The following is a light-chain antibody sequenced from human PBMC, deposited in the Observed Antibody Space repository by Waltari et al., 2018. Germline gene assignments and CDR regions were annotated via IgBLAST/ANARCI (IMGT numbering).Light chain of an antibody. CDR1: QGISSY. CDR3: QELNTYPQSLT. CDR2: AAS. J-gene: IGKJ4*01. Sequence: DIQLTLSPSSLSASIADRVTVTCRASQGISSYLAWYQQNQGKAPQLLIYAASTLQSGVPSRFSGSGSGTEFTLTISSLQPEDFATDYCQELNTYPQSLTFGGGTKVEI. V-gene: IGKV1-9*01.